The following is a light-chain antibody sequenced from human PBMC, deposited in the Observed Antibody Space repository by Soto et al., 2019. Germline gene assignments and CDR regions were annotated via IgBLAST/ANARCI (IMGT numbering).Light chain of an antibody. V-gene: IGLV2-14*03. CDR2: DVS. Sequence: QSALTQPASVSGSPGQAITISCTGTSSDIGGYNYVSWYQQHPGKAPKLMISDVSDRPSGVSNRFSGSKSGNTASLTISGLQAEDEADYYCASYASSNTVLFGGGTKLPVL. CDR1: SSDIGGYNY. CDR3: ASYASSNTVL. J-gene: IGLJ2*01.